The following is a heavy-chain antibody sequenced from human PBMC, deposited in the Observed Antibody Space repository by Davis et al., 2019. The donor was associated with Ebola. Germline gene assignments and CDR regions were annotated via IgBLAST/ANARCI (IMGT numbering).Heavy chain of an antibody. CDR2: ISTTNGIT. CDR3: ARGGGSTQSGIDY. D-gene: IGHD3-10*01. V-gene: IGHV1-18*01. J-gene: IGHJ4*02. Sequence: ASVKVSCKASGYTFTNYGLTWVRQAPGQGLEWVGWISTTNGITNYAQMIQGRVTMTTDTSTSTAYMELRSLRSDDTAVYYCARGGGSTQSGIDYWGQGTLVTVSS. CDR1: GYTFTNYG.